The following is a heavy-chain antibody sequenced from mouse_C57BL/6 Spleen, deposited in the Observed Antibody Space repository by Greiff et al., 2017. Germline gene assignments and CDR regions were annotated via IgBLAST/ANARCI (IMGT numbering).Heavy chain of an antibody. CDR3: ARDYYGYAGFAY. J-gene: IGHJ3*01. Sequence: VKLQESGPGLVQPSQSLSITCTVSGFSLTSYGVHWVRQSPGQGLEWLGVIWSGGSTDYNAAFISRLSISKDNTKSQVFFKMNSLQADDTAIYYCARDYYGYAGFAYWGQGTLVTVSA. CDR1: GFSLTSYG. CDR2: IWSGGST. D-gene: IGHD2-2*01. V-gene: IGHV2-2*01.